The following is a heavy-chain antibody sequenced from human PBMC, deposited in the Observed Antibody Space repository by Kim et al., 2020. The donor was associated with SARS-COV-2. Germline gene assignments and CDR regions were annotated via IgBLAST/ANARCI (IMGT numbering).Heavy chain of an antibody. D-gene: IGHD3-10*01. CDR3: AKSDGPGSFVGCADP. CDR1: GGTFDTST. J-gene: IGHJ5*02. CDR2: MITPIYHRP. Sequence: SVKVSCKVSGGTFDTSTVSWLRQAPGQGLEWMGGMITPIYHRPNYVQKFQDRLTISADASTNTIYMELRGLKSDDTAVYYCAKSDGPGSFVGCADPGGQ. V-gene: IGHV1-69*13.